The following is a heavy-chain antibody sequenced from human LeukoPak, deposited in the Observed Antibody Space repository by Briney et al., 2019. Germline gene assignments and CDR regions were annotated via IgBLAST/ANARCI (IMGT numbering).Heavy chain of an antibody. CDR2: FDPEDGET. Sequence: ASVKVSCKVSGYTLTELSMHWVRQAPGKGLEWMGGFDPEDGETIYAQKFQGRVTMTEDTSTDTAYMELSSLRSGDTAVYYCATDPSPYYYDSSGYMDWGQGTLVTVSS. V-gene: IGHV1-24*01. CDR3: ATDPSPYYYDSSGYMD. D-gene: IGHD3-22*01. J-gene: IGHJ4*02. CDR1: GYTLTELS.